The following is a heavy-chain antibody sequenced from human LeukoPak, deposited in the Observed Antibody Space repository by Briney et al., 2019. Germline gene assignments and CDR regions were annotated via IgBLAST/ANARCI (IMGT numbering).Heavy chain of an antibody. CDR3: ARETYYYGMDV. V-gene: IGHV3-13*01. CDR2: IGTAGDT. Sequence: GGSPRLSCAASGFTFSSYDMHWVRQATGKGLEWVSAIGTAGDTYYPGSVKGRFTISRENAKNSLYLQMNSLRAGDTAVYYCARETYYYGMDVWGQGTTVTVSS. CDR1: GFTFSSYD. J-gene: IGHJ6*02.